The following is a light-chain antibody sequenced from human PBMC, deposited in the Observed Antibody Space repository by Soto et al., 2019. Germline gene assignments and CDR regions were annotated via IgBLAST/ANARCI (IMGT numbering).Light chain of an antibody. CDR3: QQSYSTPIT. CDR2: AAS. CDR1: QSISSY. Sequence: DIQMTQSPSSLSASVGERVTITCRVSQSISSYLNWYQQKPGKAPKLLIYAASSLQSGVPSRFSGSGSGTDFTLTISSLQPEDFATYYCQQSYSTPITFGQGTRREIK. V-gene: IGKV1-39*01. J-gene: IGKJ5*01.